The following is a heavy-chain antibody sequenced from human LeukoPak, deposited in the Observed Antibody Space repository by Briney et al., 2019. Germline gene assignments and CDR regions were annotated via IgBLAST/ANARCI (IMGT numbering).Heavy chain of an antibody. J-gene: IGHJ6*02. CDR1: GGSLSSGSYY. D-gene: IGHD3-3*01. CDR2: IYTSGST. V-gene: IGHV4-61*02. Sequence: SQTLSLTCTVPGGSLSSGSYYWSWFRQPAGKGLEWIGRIYTSGSTNYNPSRKSRVTISVDTSKHQFSLKLSSVTAADTAVYYCARDSTPVLRFLEWLPAYYYYYGMDVWGQGTTVTVYS. CDR3: ARDSTPVLRFLEWLPAYYYYYGMDV.